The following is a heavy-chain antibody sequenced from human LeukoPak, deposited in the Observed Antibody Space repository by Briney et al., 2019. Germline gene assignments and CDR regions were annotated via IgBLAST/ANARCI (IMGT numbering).Heavy chain of an antibody. CDR3: ARSCTSATCQIED. CDR2: INTDGSTT. J-gene: IGHJ4*02. Sequence: GGSLRLSCAASGFTFSSYAMSWVRQAPGKGLVWVSRINTDGSTTRYADSVKGRFTISRDNAKNTLYLQMNSLRAEDTAVYYCARSCTSATCQIEDWGQGTLVTVSS. D-gene: IGHD2-2*01. CDR1: GFTFSSYA. V-gene: IGHV3-74*01.